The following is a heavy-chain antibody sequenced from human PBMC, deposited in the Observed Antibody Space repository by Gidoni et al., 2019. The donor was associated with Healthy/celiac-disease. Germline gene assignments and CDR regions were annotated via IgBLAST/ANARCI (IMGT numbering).Heavy chain of an antibody. D-gene: IGHD3-22*01. CDR3: ARVHEGDSSGYSDAFDI. Sequence: QVQLQESGPGLVKPSETLSLTCTVSGGSISRYYWSWIRQPPGKGLEWIGYIYYSGSTNYNPSLKSRVTISVDTSKNQFSLKLSSVTAADTAVYYCARVHEGDSSGYSDAFDIWGQGTMVTVSS. CDR1: GGSISRYY. J-gene: IGHJ3*02. CDR2: IYYSGST. V-gene: IGHV4-59*01.